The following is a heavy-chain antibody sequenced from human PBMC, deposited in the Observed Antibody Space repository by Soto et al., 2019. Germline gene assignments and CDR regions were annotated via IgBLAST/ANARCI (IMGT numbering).Heavy chain of an antibody. CDR1: GFTFSSYA. Sequence: QVQLVESGGGVVQPGRSLRLSCAASGFTFSSYAMHWVHQAPGKGLEWVAVISYDGNNKYYADSVKGRFTISRDNSKNTLYLQMNSLRAEDTAVYYCARDSGYCSGGSCYGGWFDPWGQGTLVTVSS. J-gene: IGHJ5*02. CDR2: ISYDGNNK. V-gene: IGHV3-30-3*01. D-gene: IGHD2-15*01. CDR3: ARDSGYCSGGSCYGGWFDP.